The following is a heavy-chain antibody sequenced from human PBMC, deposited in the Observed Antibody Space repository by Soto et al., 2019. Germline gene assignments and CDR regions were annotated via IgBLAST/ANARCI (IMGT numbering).Heavy chain of an antibody. CDR3: ARALSRLRSGFDC. V-gene: IGHV3-15*07. J-gene: IGHJ4*02. D-gene: IGHD3-16*01. CDR1: GFTFSNAW. Sequence: GGSLRLSCAASGFTFSNAWMNWVRQAPGKGLEWVGRIKSKTDGGTTDYAAPVKGRFTISRDDSKNTVFLHMNTLRVEDTAVYYCARALSRLRSGFDCWGQGTLVNVSS. CDR2: IKSKTDGGTT.